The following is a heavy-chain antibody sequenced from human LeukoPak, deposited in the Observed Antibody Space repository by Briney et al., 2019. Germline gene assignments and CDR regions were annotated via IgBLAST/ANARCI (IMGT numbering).Heavy chain of an antibody. V-gene: IGHV1-46*01. Sequence: ASVKVSCKASGYTFTSYYMHWVRQAPGQGLERMGIINPSGGSTSYAQKFQGRVTMTRNMSTSTVYMELSSLRSEDTAVYYCARAPGLRLLGYFDYWGPGTLVTVSS. D-gene: IGHD3-22*01. CDR3: ARAPGLRLLGYFDY. J-gene: IGHJ4*02. CDR1: GYTFTSYY. CDR2: INPSGGST.